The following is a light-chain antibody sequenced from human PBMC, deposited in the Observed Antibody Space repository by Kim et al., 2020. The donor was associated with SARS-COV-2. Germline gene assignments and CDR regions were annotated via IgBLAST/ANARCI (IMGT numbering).Light chain of an antibody. Sequence: EIVMTQSPATLSVSPGERATLSCRASQSVSSNLAWYQQKPGQAPRLLIYGASTRATGIPARFSGSGSGTEFTLTISSLQSEDFAVYYCQQYNNGFWTFCQGTKVDIK. J-gene: IGKJ1*01. V-gene: IGKV3-15*01. CDR2: GAS. CDR1: QSVSSN. CDR3: QQYNNGFWT.